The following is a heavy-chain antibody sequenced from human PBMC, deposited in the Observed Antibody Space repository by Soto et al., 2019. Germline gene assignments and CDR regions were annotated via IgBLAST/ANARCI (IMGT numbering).Heavy chain of an antibody. D-gene: IGHD1-26*01. V-gene: IGHV1-8*01. CDR1: GYTFNSYD. Sequence: GASVKVSCKASGYTFNSYDINWVRQATGQGLEWMGWMNPNSGNTGYAQKFQGRVTMTRNTSISTAYMELSSLRSEDTAVYYCARGGQGGSWQGPYYYYYYMDVWGKGTTVTVSS. J-gene: IGHJ6*03. CDR3: ARGGQGGSWQGPYYYYYYMDV. CDR2: MNPNSGNT.